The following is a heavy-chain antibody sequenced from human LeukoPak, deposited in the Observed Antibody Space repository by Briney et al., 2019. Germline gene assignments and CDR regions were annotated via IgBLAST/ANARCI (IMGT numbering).Heavy chain of an antibody. CDR2: IYYSGST. D-gene: IGHD3-10*01. Sequence: SETLSLTCTVSGGSISSYYWSWIRQPPGKGLEWIGYIYYSGSTNYNPSLKSRVTISVDTSKNQFSLELSSVTAADTAVYYCARLSNYYGSGSYYNAYAFDIWGQGTMVTVSS. J-gene: IGHJ3*02. CDR3: ARLSNYYGSGSYYNAYAFDI. V-gene: IGHV4-59*08. CDR1: GGSISSYY.